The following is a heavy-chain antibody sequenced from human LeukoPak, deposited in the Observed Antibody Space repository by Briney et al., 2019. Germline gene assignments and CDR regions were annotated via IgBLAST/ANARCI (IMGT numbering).Heavy chain of an antibody. CDR2: ISSSGSTI. Sequence: PGGSLRLSCAASGFTFSSYEMNWVRQAPGKGLEWVSYISSSGSTIYYADSVKGRFTISRDNAKNSLYLQMNSLRAEDTAVYYCARERGTMLIDYWGQGTLVTVSS. J-gene: IGHJ4*02. V-gene: IGHV3-48*03. CDR1: GFTFSSYE. CDR3: ARERGTMLIDY. D-gene: IGHD3-10*02.